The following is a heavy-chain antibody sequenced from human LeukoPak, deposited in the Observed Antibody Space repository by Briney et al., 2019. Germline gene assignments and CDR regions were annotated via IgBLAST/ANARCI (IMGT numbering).Heavy chain of an antibody. D-gene: IGHD3-22*01. J-gene: IGHJ3*02. CDR1: RFAFSSYW. Sequence: GGSLRLSCAASRFAFSSYWMNWVRQAPGKGLEWVANIKQDGSEKYYVDSVNGRFTISRDNAKNSLYLRMNSLRAGDTAVYYCVRQGQVDSSGHYCLDIWGQGTLVTVSS. CDR2: IKQDGSEK. V-gene: IGHV3-7*01. CDR3: VRQGQVDSSGHYCLDI.